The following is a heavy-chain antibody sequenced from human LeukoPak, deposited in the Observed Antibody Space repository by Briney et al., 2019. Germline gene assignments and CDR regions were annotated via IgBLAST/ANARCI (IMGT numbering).Heavy chain of an antibody. J-gene: IGHJ4*02. CDR2: INPSGGST. CDR1: GYTFTSYY. CDR3: ARAGEGIAARHRGPKY. V-gene: IGHV1-46*01. Sequence: ASVKVSCKASGYTFTSYYMRWVRQAPGQGLEWMGIINPSGGSTSYAQKFQGRVTMTRDTSTSTVYMELSSLRSEDTAVYYCARAGEGIAARHRGPKYWGQGTLVTVSS. D-gene: IGHD6-6*01.